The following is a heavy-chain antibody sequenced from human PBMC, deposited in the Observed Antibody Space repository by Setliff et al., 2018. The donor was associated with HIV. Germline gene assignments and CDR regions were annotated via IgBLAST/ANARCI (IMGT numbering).Heavy chain of an antibody. Sequence: GGSLRLSCAASGFRLRSYWMSWVRQAPGKGLESVANVKQDGTETLYVDSVKGRFTISRDNANNLVYLQMNSLRVEDTAVYFCARWGSGSYERVFDYWGQGMLVTVPQ. V-gene: IGHV3-7*01. CDR1: GFRLRSYW. CDR3: ARWGSGSYERVFDY. D-gene: IGHD1-26*01. J-gene: IGHJ4*02. CDR2: VKQDGTET.